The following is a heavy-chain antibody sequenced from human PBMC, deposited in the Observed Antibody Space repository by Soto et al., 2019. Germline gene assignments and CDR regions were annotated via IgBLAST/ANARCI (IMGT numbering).Heavy chain of an antibody. J-gene: IGHJ6*03. Sequence: QVQLQESGPGLVKPSQTLSLTCSVSGGSISSGYYWTWIRQHPGKGLEWIGYIYYSGNTYYNPSLKSRVTRSVDTSKNQFSLKLCSVTAADTAVYYCASTDYVAYYMDVWGQGTTVTVSS. CDR2: IYYSGNT. D-gene: IGHD3-10*02. CDR1: GGSISSGYY. CDR3: ASTDYVAYYMDV. V-gene: IGHV4-31*03.